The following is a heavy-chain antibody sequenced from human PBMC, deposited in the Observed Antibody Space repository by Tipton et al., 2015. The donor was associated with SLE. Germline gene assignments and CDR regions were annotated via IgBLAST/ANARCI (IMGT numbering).Heavy chain of an antibody. D-gene: IGHD2-15*01. J-gene: IGHJ4*02. Sequence: QSGAEVKKPGASVKVSCKASGYTFIGHGISWVRQAPGQGLEWMAWISIYSGLASTKYAPRFQDRVTMTTDTSTSTAYLELRSLRSDDTAVYYCARSHPVVAAEILDSWGQGILVSVSS. CDR2: ISIYSGLAST. V-gene: IGHV1-18*01. CDR1: GYTFIGHG. CDR3: ARSHPVVAAEILDS.